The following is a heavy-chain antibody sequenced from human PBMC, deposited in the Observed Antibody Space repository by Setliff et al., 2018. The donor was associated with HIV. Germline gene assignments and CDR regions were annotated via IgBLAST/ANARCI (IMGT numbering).Heavy chain of an antibody. CDR1: GFTFSYRW. Sequence: PGGSLRLSCAASGFTFSYRWMTWVRQAPGKGLEWVANIKGDGSEKYYLGSVRGRFTISRDNAKNLVYLQMSSLRAEDTAVYYCARLVVLVPGHMEYYDYWGQGSLVTVSS. D-gene: IGHD2-8*02. CDR2: IKGDGSEK. CDR3: ARLVVLVPGHMEYYDY. J-gene: IGHJ4*02. V-gene: IGHV3-7*01.